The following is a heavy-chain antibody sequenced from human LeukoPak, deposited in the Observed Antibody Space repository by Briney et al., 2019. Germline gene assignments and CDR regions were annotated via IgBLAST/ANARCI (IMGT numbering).Heavy chain of an antibody. J-gene: IGHJ4*02. CDR1: GFTLSDYS. CDR3: ARVYGVTGAAFDY. CDR2: ISRSGKYR. D-gene: IGHD4-17*01. V-gene: IGHV3-21*01. Sequence: GGSLRLSCVASGFTLSDYSMTWVRQAPGKGLEWVSSISRSGKYRHDADSGKGRFTISRDNAKSSLYLDMTNLRAEDTAVYYCARVYGVTGAAFDYWGQGTLLTVSS.